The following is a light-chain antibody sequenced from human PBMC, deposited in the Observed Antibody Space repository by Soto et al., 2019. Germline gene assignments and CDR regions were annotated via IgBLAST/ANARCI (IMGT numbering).Light chain of an antibody. CDR3: GAWDESLNGYV. J-gene: IGLJ1*01. CDR2: EVS. CDR1: STDVGGYNY. V-gene: IGLV2-8*01. Sequence: QSALTQPPSAAGSPGQSVTISCTGTSTDVGGYNYVSWYQQYPGKAPKLMIYEVSKRPSGVPDRFSGSKSGNTASLTVSGLQAEDEADYYCGAWDESLNGYVFGTGTKLTVL.